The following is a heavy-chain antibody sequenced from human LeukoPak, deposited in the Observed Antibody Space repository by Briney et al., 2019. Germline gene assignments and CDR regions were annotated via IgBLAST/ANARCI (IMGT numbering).Heavy chain of an antibody. CDR1: GYTFTNFD. CDR3: ALSGTRYNSAWCRI. V-gene: IGHV1-18*01. D-gene: IGHD6-19*01. Sequence: ASVKVSCKASGYTFTNFDINWVRQAPGQGLEWMGWISTYSANATYAQNFQGRVTMTTDTSTETAYLELSSLRSDDTAVYYCALSGTRYNSAWCRIWGQGTLVTVSS. J-gene: IGHJ4*02. CDR2: ISTYSANA.